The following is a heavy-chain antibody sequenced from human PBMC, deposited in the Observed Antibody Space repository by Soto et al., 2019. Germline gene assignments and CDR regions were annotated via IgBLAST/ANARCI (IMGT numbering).Heavy chain of an antibody. CDR1: GDSVSGNSAA. CDR3: ARDFPYYESRDSHLDY. J-gene: IGHJ4*02. D-gene: IGHD3-16*01. CDR2: TYYRSKWYN. Sequence: QTLSLTCAISGDSVSGNSAAWNWIRQSPSRGLEWLGRTYYRSKWYNDYAVSVKSRITVTPDTSKNQFSLHLNSVTPEDTAVYYCARDFPYYESRDSHLDYCGKGAPVTGSS. V-gene: IGHV6-1*01.